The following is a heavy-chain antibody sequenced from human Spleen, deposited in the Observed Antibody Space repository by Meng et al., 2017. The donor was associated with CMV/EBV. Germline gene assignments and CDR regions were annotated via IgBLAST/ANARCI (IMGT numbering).Heavy chain of an antibody. CDR2: LGVVGDT. D-gene: IGHD4-17*01. J-gene: IGHJ3*02. V-gene: IGHV3-13*01. CDR1: GFTLSDYD. CDR3: ARRGLRNAFDI. Sequence: GESLKISCAASGFTLSDYDIHWVRQTSGKGLEWVSTLGVVGDTYYPASVKGRFTISRENAENSLHLQMNSLRVGDTAVYYCARRGLRNAFDIWGRGTMVTVSS.